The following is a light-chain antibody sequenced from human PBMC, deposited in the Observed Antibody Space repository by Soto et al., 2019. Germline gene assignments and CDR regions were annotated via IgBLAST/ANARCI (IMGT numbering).Light chain of an antibody. CDR2: GNS. V-gene: IGLV1-40*01. CDR1: SSNIGAGYD. CDR3: QSYDSSLILVV. Sequence: QPVLTQPPSVSGAPGQRVTISCTGSSSNIGAGYDVHWYQQLPGTAPKLLIYGNSNRPSGVPDRFSGSKSGTSASLAITGLQAEDEADYYCQSYDSSLILVVFGGGTKLTVL. J-gene: IGLJ2*01.